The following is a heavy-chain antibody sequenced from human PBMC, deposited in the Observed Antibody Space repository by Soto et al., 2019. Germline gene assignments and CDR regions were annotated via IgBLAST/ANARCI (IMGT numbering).Heavy chain of an antibody. Sequence: PSETLSLTCTVSGGSISSYYWNWIRQPPGKGLEWIWYIYYSGGGTYYPSLESRVTISVDATKNQFSLKLRNVTAADTAVDYCSRDKAIVAAGTEGPSYYDNGMDVWAKGTTVPVPS. D-gene: IGHD6-19*01. V-gene: IGHV4-59*01. CDR2: IYYSGGG. J-gene: IGHJ6*04. CDR3: SRDKAIVAAGTEGPSYYDNGMDV. CDR1: GGSISSYY.